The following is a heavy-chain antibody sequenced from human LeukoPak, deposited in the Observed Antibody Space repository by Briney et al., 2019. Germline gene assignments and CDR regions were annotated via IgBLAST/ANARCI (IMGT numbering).Heavy chain of an antibody. CDR2: ISSSSYI. J-gene: IGHJ4*02. CDR3: ATYMSSDY. CDR1: GFTFSSYS. Sequence: GGSPRLSCAASGFTFSSYSMNWVRQAPGKGLEWVSSISSSSYIYYADSAKGRFTISRDNAKNSLYLQMNSLRAEDTAVYYCATYMSSDYWGQGTLVTVSS. V-gene: IGHV3-21*01. D-gene: IGHD1-26*01.